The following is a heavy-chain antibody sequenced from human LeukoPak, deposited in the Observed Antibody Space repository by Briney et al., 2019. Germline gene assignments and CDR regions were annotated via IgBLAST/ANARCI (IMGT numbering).Heavy chain of an antibody. Sequence: PGVPLSLLCVASVHNFYQSVMHWDHQAPGKGLRGVSLISPNRGSTFSADSVKVRFSISRDNSKNTLYLQMNSLRAEDTAVYYCARHFGVVTKGVYYYYYGMDVWGQGPTVTVSS. J-gene: IGHJ6*02. D-gene: IGHD3-3*01. CDR2: ISPNRGST. CDR1: VHNFYQSV. V-gene: IGHV3-43*02. CDR3: ARHFGVVTKGVYYYYYGMDV.